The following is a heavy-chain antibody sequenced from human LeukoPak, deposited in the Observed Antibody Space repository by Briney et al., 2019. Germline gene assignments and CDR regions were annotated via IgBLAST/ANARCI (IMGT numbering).Heavy chain of an antibody. Sequence: GGSLRLSCAASGFTFSDYYMSWIRQAPGKGLEWVSYISSSGSTIYYADSVKGRFTISRDNAKNSLYLQMKSLRAEDTAVYYCARDPPPGGDSSGWEGELDLWGRGTLVTVSS. D-gene: IGHD6-19*01. CDR1: GFTFSDYY. J-gene: IGHJ2*01. V-gene: IGHV3-11*04. CDR3: ARDPPPGGDSSGWEGELDL. CDR2: ISSSGSTI.